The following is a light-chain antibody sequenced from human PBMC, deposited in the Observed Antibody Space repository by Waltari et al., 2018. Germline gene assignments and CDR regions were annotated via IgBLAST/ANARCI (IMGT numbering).Light chain of an antibody. Sequence: DILMTQSPVSLAVYLVERATINCKSSQSVLYSSNNKNYLAWYLHTPGQPPKLLIYWASTPESGVTDRFSGNGSGTDFTLTISSLQAEDVAVYYCQQYYSIPYTFGQGTKLEIK. CDR2: WAS. V-gene: IGKV4-1*01. CDR3: QQYYSIPYT. J-gene: IGKJ2*01. CDR1: QSVLYSSNNKNY.